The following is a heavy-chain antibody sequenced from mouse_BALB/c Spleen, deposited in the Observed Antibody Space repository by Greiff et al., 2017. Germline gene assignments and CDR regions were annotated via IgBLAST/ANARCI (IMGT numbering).Heavy chain of an antibody. CDR3: ARGGNYEGSFAY. CDR2: IYPGDGST. V-gene: IGHV1S56*01. Sequence: VQLQPSGPELVKPGALVKISCKASGYTFTSYDINWVKQRPGQGLEWIGWIYPGDGSTKYNEKFKGKATLTAYKSSSTAYMQLSSLTSENSAVYVCARGGNYEGSFAYWGQGTLVTVSA. CDR1: GYTFTSYD. J-gene: IGHJ3*01. D-gene: IGHD2-1*01.